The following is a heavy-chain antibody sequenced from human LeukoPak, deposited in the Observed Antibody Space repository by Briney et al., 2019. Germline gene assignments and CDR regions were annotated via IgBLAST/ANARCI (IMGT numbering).Heavy chain of an antibody. J-gene: IGHJ6*03. CDR1: GGSISSGSYY. D-gene: IGHD2-2*01. CDR2: IYTSGST. Sequence: PSETLSLTCTVSGGSISSGSYYWSWIRQPAGKGLEWIGRIYTSGSTNYNPSLKSRVTISVDTSKNQFSLKLSSVTAADTAVYYCARLLVIVVPAAQGGGDYYMDVWGKGTTVTVSS. CDR3: ARLLVIVVPAAQGGGDYYMDV. V-gene: IGHV4-61*02.